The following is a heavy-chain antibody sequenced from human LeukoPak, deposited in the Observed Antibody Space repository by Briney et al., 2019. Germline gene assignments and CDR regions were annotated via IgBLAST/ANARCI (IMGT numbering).Heavy chain of an antibody. CDR2: VNHSGST. V-gene: IGHV4-34*01. D-gene: IGHD3-22*01. Sequence: SETLSLTCAVSGGSFSGYYWSWIRQPPGKGLEWIGEVNHSGSTNYIASLESRVTLSVDTSKNQFSLNMNSVTAADTAVYYCARHRKRSGGYFGSGHDGFDIWGQGTMVTVSS. CDR1: GGSFSGYY. CDR3: ARHRKRSGGYFGSGHDGFDI. J-gene: IGHJ3*02.